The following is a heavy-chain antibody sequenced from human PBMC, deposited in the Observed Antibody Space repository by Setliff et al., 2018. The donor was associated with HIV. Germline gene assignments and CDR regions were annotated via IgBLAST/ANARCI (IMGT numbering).Heavy chain of an antibody. CDR1: GFTFSTYA. CDR3: ARSRTIGYCSSTSCPSLDV. CDR2: ITSSGNYK. Sequence: GGSLRLSCAASGFTFSTYAMHWVRQAPGKGLEWVSSITSSGNYKSYADSVKGRFTISRDNSKNTLYLQMNSLRAEDTAVYYCARSRTIGYCSSTSCPSLDVWGRGTTVTVSS. D-gene: IGHD2-2*01. V-gene: IGHV3-21*01. J-gene: IGHJ6*04.